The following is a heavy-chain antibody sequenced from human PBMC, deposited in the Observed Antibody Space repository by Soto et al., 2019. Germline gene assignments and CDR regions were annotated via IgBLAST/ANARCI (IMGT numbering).Heavy chain of an antibody. J-gene: IGHJ4*02. CDR3: AAGPSSWGPFDY. Sequence: SVKVSCKASGFTFTSSAVQWVRQARGQRLEWIGWIVVGSGNTNYAQKFQERVTITRDMSTSTAYMELSSLRSEDTAVYYCAAGPSSWGPFDYWGQGTLVTVSS. CDR1: GFTFTSSA. D-gene: IGHD6-13*01. V-gene: IGHV1-58*01. CDR2: IVVGSGNT.